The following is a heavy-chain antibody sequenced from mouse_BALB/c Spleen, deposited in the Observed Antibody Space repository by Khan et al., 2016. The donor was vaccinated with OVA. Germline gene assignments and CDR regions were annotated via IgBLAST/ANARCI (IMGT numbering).Heavy chain of an antibody. J-gene: IGHJ2*01. CDR3: ARRGHRWDFDY. Sequence: QVQLKQSGAELVKPGASVKMSCKVSGYTFINYWILWVKQRFGQGLVWFVYINPSIGDTEYNQNLKDKVTLTPDKSSRTFYMPLSCLTTEDSAVYYCARRGHRWDFDYWGQGTTLTVSS. CDR2: INPSIGDT. D-gene: IGHD1-1*02. CDR1: GYTFINYW. V-gene: IGHV1-4*01.